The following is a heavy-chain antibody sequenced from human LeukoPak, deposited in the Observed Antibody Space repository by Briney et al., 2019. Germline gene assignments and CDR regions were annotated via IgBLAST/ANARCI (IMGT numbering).Heavy chain of an antibody. CDR3: ARADYDSGGYYADY. V-gene: IGHV3-64*01. CDR2: ISSSGGTT. D-gene: IGHD3-22*01. J-gene: IGHJ4*02. Sequence: PGGSLRLSCAASGFTFSRFSMNWVRQAPGKGLEYVSAISSSGGTTYYANSVKGRFTISRDNSKNTLYLQMGSLRAEDMAVYYCARADYDSGGYYADYWGQGTLVTVSS. CDR1: GFTFSRFS.